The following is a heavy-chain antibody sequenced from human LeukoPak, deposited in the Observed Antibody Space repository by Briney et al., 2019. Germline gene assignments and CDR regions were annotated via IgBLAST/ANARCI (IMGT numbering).Heavy chain of an antibody. CDR3: ARDDALATDGFDS. CDR2: VSYDGNDK. D-gene: IGHD5-24*01. J-gene: IGHJ4*02. Sequence: GRSLRLSCVASGFTFTRYAMHWVRQAPGKGLEWVTVVSYDGNDKYYADSVKGRFTISRDNSKNTVYLQMNSLRAGDMAVYYCARDDALATDGFDSWGQGTLVTVSS. CDR1: GFTFTRYA. V-gene: IGHV3-30*04.